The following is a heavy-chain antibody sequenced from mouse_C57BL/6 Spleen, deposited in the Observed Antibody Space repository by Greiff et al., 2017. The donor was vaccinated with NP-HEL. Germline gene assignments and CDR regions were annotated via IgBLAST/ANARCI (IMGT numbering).Heavy chain of an antibody. CDR2: ISNGGGST. J-gene: IGHJ3*01. CDR1: GFPFSDYY. V-gene: IGHV5-12*01. Sequence: DVQLVESGGGLVQPGGSLKLSCAASGFPFSDYYMYWVRQTPGKSLGWVAYISNGGGSTYYPDTVKGRFTISRDNAKNTLYLQMSRLKSEDTAMYYCARHEKTGRGPFAYWGQGTLVTVSA. D-gene: IGHD4-1*01. CDR3: ARHEKTGRGPFAY.